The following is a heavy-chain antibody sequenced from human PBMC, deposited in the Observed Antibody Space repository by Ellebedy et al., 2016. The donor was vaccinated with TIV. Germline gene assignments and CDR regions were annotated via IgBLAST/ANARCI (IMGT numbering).Heavy chain of an antibody. D-gene: IGHD5-18*01. CDR1: GFTFSSYA. CDR2: LGRSGSDK. V-gene: IGHV3-23*01. Sequence: PGGSLRLSCAASGFTFSSYAMTRVRQAPGKGLEWVSSLGRSGSDKYYADSVKGRFTISRDNSKNTLYLQMNSLRAEDTAVYYCARKYIYGFNWGQGTLVTVSS. CDR3: ARKYIYGFN. J-gene: IGHJ4*02.